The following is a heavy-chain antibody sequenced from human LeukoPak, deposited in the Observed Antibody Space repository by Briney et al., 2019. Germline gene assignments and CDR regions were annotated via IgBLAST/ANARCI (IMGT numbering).Heavy chain of an antibody. D-gene: IGHD2-2*01. Sequence: GASVKVSCKASGGTFSSYAISWVRQAPGQGLEWMGGIIPIFGTANYAQEFQGRVTITTDESTSTAYMELRSLRSDDTAVYYCARGPRDIVVGAAARWFDPWGQGTLVTVSS. CDR3: ARGPRDIVVGAAARWFDP. CDR2: IIPIFGTA. V-gene: IGHV1-69*05. J-gene: IGHJ5*02. CDR1: GGTFSSYA.